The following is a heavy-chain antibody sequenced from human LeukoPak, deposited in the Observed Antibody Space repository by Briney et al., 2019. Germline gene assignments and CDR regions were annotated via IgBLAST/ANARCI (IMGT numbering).Heavy chain of an antibody. CDR2: IGHAGDT. CDR3: AREQEPYYDYVWGSYPIGSPFDY. J-gene: IGHJ4*02. CDR1: GVSFSGYD. V-gene: IGHV3-13*01. Sequence: PGESLRLSCAASGVSFSGYDLHWVRQSTRKGLEWVSAIGHAGDTYYSGSVKGRFTISRDNSKNTLYLQMNSLRAEDTAVYYCAREQEPYYDYVWGSYPIGSPFDYWGQGTLVTVSS. D-gene: IGHD3-16*02.